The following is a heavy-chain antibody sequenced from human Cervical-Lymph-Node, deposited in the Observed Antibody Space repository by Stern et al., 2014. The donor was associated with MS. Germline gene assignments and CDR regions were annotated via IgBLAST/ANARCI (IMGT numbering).Heavy chain of an antibody. V-gene: IGHV4-59*08. CDR3: ARHQEQLVPFTWFDP. CDR1: GGSISGYY. J-gene: IGHJ5*02. D-gene: IGHD6-6*01. CDR2: IYYSGST. Sequence: QVQLQESGPGLVKPSETLSLTCTVSGGSISGYYWSWIRQPPGKGLEWIGYIYYSGSTNYNPSLKSRVTISLDTSKNQFSLNLSFVTAADTAVYYCARHQEQLVPFTWFDPWGQGTLVTVSS.